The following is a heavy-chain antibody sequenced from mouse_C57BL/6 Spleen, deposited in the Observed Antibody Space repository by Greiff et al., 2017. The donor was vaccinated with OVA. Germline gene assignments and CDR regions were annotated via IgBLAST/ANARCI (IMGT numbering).Heavy chain of an antibody. Sequence: QVHVKQSGAELAKPGASVKLSCKASGYTFTSYWMQWVKQRPGQGLEWIGYINPSSGYTKYNQKFKDKATLTADKSSSTAYMQLSSLTYEDSAVYYCARPSGTDYFDYWGQGTTLTVSS. CDR1: GYTFTSYW. CDR2: INPSSGYT. V-gene: IGHV1-7*01. J-gene: IGHJ2*01. D-gene: IGHD4-1*01. CDR3: ARPSGTDYFDY.